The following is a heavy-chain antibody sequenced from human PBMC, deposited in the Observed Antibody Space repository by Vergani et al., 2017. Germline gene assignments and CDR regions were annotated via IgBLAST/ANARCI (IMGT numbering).Heavy chain of an antibody. CDR2: IDTANGRP. CDR3: ARGLSRDEYNVLHY. V-gene: IGHV7-4-1*02. D-gene: IGHD5-24*01. J-gene: IGHJ4*02. Sequence: QVQLEQSGSELREPGASVKVSCKASGYIFYGHFLNWLRQAPGQGLEWLGWIDTANGRPTYAQGFRGRFVFSVDTSVDSAYLEISSLKADDTAVYYCARGLSRDEYNVLHYWGQGSLVTVSS. CDR1: GYIFYGHF.